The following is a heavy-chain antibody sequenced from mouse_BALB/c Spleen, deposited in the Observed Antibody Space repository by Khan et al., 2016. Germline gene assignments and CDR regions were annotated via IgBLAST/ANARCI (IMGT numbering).Heavy chain of an antibody. V-gene: IGHV1-85*01. J-gene: IGHJ2*01. Sequence: QVQLQQSGAELVKPGASVKLSCKASGYTFTSYDINWVRQRPEQGLEGMGWIFTGDGSTKYNEKFKGKATLTTDKSSSTAYMQLSRLTSEDSAVYFCASSGYRSVDYWGQGTTLTVSS. CDR3: ASSGYRSVDY. D-gene: IGHD2-14*01. CDR1: GYTFTSYD. CDR2: IFTGDGST.